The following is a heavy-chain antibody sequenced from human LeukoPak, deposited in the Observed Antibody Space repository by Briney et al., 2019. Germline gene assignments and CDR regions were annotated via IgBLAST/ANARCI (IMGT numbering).Heavy chain of an antibody. CDR3: AKDRLYFGDDFGDY. Sequence: GGSLRLSCVASGITFSTYAMSWVRQAPGKGLEWVSVISSSGSSTYYADSVKGRFTISRDNLKNTLYLQMNSLRAEDTAVYYCAKDRLYFGDDFGDYWGQGTLATVSS. D-gene: IGHD2-21*02. V-gene: IGHV3-23*01. CDR1: GITFSTYA. J-gene: IGHJ4*02. CDR2: ISSSGSST.